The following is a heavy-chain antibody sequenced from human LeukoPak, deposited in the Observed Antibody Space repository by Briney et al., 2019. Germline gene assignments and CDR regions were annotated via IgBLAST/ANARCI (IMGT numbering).Heavy chain of an antibody. CDR1: GGSISSGSYY. CDR3: ASGSTSADNWFDP. J-gene: IGHJ5*02. CDR2: IYTSGST. Sequence: SSETLSLTCTVSGGSISSGSYYWSWIRQPAGKGLEWIGRIYTSGSTNYNPSLKSRVTISVDMSKNQFSLKLSSVTAADTAVYYCASGSTSADNWFDPWGQGTPVTVSS. V-gene: IGHV4-61*02. D-gene: IGHD2-2*01.